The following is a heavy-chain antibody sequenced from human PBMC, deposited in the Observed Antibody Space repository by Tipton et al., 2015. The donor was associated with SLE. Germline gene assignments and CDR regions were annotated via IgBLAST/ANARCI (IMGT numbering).Heavy chain of an antibody. CDR3: ARHFSGSYSFDY. Sequence: GLVKPSETLSLTCAVDGGSLSGYWWSWIRQPPGKGLEWIGEIFHSGRSNYNPSLKSRITISVDTSKNQFSLKLNSVTAADTAVYYCARHFSGSYSFDYWGQGKLVTVSA. J-gene: IGHJ4*02. CDR1: GGSLSGYW. V-gene: IGHV4-34*12. CDR2: IFHSGRS. D-gene: IGHD1-26*01.